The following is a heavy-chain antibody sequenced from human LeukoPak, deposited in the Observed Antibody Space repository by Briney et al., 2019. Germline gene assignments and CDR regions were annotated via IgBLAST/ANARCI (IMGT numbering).Heavy chain of an antibody. CDR2: VHYTGST. D-gene: IGHD3-22*01. CDR3: ARWNYFDNSGYYSDWYFDL. J-gene: IGHJ2*01. V-gene: IGHV4-59*08. Sequence: SETLSLTCSVSGGSISSYYWSWIRQPTGKGLEWIGYVHYTGSTNYNPSLKSRVTMSLDTSKNQFSMELMSVTAADTAVYYCARWNYFDNSGYYSDWYFDLWGRGTLVTVSS. CDR1: GGSISSYY.